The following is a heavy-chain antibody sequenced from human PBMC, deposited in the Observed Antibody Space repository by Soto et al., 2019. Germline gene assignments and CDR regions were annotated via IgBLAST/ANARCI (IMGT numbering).Heavy chain of an antibody. D-gene: IGHD3-10*02. CDR3: AQGFRTHSHVVDF. CDR2: INPSSGGT. CDR1: GYPFTGPY. J-gene: IGHJ6*02. Sequence: ASVKVSCRASGYPFTGPYIYWVRQAPGQGLEWMGWINPSSGGTEFAEKFQGRVTVTRDTSIRTVFLELNSLTSDDTGVYFCAQGFRTHSHVVDFFGQGSEVT. V-gene: IGHV1-2*02.